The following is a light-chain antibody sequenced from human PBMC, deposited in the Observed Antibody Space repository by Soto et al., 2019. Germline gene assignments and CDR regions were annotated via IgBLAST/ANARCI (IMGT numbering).Light chain of an antibody. Sequence: DIVLTQSPGTLSLSEGERATLSCRASQSISSSFLGWYQQKPGQAPRLLIYGASTRATGIPDRFSGSGSGTDFTLTISRLEAEDFAVYYCQQYGSSPRTFGQGTKVAVK. V-gene: IGKV3-20*01. CDR1: QSISSSF. J-gene: IGKJ1*01. CDR2: GAS. CDR3: QQYGSSPRT.